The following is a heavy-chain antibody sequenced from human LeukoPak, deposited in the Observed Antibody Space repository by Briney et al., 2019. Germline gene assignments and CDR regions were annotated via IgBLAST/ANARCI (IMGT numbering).Heavy chain of an antibody. Sequence: ASVKVSCKASGYTFTSYDINWVRQATGQGLEWMGWMNPNSGNTGYAQKFQGRVTMTRNTSISTAYMERSSLRSEDTAVYYCARGGTIFGVANYYYYYMDVWGKGTTVTVSS. V-gene: IGHV1-8*01. CDR3: ARGGTIFGVANYYYYYMDV. CDR1: GYTFTSYD. CDR2: MNPNSGNT. J-gene: IGHJ6*03. D-gene: IGHD3-3*01.